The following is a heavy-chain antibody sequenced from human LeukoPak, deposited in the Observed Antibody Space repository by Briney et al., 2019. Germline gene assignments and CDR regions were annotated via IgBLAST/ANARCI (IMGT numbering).Heavy chain of an antibody. CDR1: GFTFDDYA. D-gene: IGHD3-22*01. CDR3: ARAPSVSGDWFDP. CDR2: ISGSGGST. Sequence: GRSLRLSCAASGFTFDDYAMHWVRQAPGKGLEWVSAISGSGGSTYYADSVKGRFTISRDNSKNTLYLQMNSLRAEDTAVYYCARAPSVSGDWFDPWGQGTLVTVSS. V-gene: IGHV3-23*01. J-gene: IGHJ5*02.